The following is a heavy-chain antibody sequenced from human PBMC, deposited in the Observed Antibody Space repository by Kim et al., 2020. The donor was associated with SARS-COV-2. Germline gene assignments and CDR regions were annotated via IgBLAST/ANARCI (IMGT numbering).Heavy chain of an antibody. J-gene: IGHJ4*01. CDR1: GDSVSSNSAA. Sequence: SQTLSLTCAISGDSVSSNSAAWDWIRQSPSSGLEWLGGTYHRSKWDNDYAVSVKCRITINPETSQNQFSLQLESVTSEDTVVYHCARDWGVSYVQGFD. CDR2: TYHRSKWDN. D-gene: IGHD3-10*02. CDR3: ARDWGVSYVQGFD. V-gene: IGHV6-1*01.